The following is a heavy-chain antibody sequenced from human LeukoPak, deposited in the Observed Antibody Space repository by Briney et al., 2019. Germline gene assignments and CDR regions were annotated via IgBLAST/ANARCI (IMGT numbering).Heavy chain of an antibody. CDR2: IEQDGSHK. CDR3: AASSGSGNYAYYFDY. Sequence: GGSLRLSCAASGFTFSNAWMSWVRQAPGKGLEWVANIEQDGSHKHYVDSVKGRFTISRDIGKNSLYLQMNSLRAEDTAVYYCAASSGSGNYAYYFDYWGQGTLVTVSS. CDR1: GFTFSNAW. V-gene: IGHV3-7*01. D-gene: IGHD3-22*01. J-gene: IGHJ4*02.